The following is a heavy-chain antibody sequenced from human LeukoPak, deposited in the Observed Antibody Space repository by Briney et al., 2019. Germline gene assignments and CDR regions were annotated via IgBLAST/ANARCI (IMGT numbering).Heavy chain of an antibody. CDR2: ISADGAT. CDR3: ANFGTADYHRNRGGY. D-gene: IGHD5-12*01. CDR1: RFTFSSYA. J-gene: IGHJ4*02. V-gene: IGHV3-23*01. Sequence: RSGGSLRLPCETSRFTFSSYAMSWVRQVPGKGLQWVAAISADGATYHAESVRGRFAISRDNSKSTTYLQMNSLRAEDTAIYFCANFGTADYHRNRGGYWGQGTVVTVSS.